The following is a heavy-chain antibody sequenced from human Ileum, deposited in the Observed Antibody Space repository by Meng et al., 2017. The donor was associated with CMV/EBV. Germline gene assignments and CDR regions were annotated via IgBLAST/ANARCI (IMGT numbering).Heavy chain of an antibody. CDR2: IYWDDDK. CDR3: AHSSDYYDSSGELDY. J-gene: IGHJ4*02. CDR1: GFSLRASGVG. V-gene: IGHV2-5*02. Sequence: HITFKESGPTAGKPKPTLTLTCTFSGFSLRASGVGVGWIRQPPGKALEWLALIYWDDDKRYSPSLKGRLTITKDTSNNQVVLIMTNMDPVDTATYYCAHSSDYYDSSGELDYWGQGTLVTVSS. D-gene: IGHD3-22*01.